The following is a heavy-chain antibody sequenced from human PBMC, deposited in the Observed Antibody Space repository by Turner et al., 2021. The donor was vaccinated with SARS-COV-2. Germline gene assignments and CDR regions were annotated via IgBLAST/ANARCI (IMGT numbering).Heavy chain of an antibody. CDR1: GGSISSGNYY. CDR2: IYYSGST. D-gene: IGHD3-22*01. J-gene: IGHJ5*02. V-gene: IGHV4-31*03. Sequence: QVQLQESGPGLVKPSQTLSLTCTDSGGSISSGNYYWSWIRQHPGKGLEWIGYIYYSGSTYYNPSLKSRVTISVDTSKNQFSLKLSSVTAADTAVYYCAREVFGLLRYYNWFDPWGQGTLVTVSS. CDR3: AREVFGLLRYYNWFDP.